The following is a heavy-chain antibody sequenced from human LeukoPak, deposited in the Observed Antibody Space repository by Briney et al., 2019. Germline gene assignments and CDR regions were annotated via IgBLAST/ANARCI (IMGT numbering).Heavy chain of an antibody. J-gene: IGHJ4*02. CDR2: INWNGGST. D-gene: IGHD3-22*01. CDR3: ARTDDGYDSSGYRAKYYFDY. V-gene: IGHV3-20*04. CDR1: GFTFDDYG. Sequence: PGGSLRLSCAASGFTFDDYGMSWVRQAPGKGLEWVSGINWNGGSTGYADSVKGRFTISRDNAKNSLYLQMNSLRAEDTALYYCARTDDGYDSSGYRAKYYFDYWGQGTLVTVSS.